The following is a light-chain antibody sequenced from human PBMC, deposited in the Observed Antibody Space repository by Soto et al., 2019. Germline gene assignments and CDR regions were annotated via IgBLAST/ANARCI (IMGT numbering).Light chain of an antibody. Sequence: DIQMTQSPSTLSASVGDRVTITCRASQTVGSWLAWYQQKPGKAPKLLIYKASKLQSGVPSRFSGSGSGTEFTLTISSLQPDDFATYYCQQYERSRYTFGQGTKLEIK. J-gene: IGKJ2*01. V-gene: IGKV1-5*03. CDR3: QQYERSRYT. CDR1: QTVGSW. CDR2: KAS.